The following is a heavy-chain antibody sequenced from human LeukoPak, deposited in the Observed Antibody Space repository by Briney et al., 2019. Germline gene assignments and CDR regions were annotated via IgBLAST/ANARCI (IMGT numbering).Heavy chain of an antibody. Sequence: GGSLRLSCAASGFTFSSYAMSWVRQAPGKGLEWVSGFGGSGDNTYYADSVKGRFTISRDNSKNTLYVQVNSLGTEDTAAYYCAKGSYYDSSGSFYFDYWGQGTLVTVSS. J-gene: IGHJ4*02. V-gene: IGHV3-23*01. D-gene: IGHD3-22*01. CDR3: AKGSYYDSSGSFYFDY. CDR1: GFTFSSYA. CDR2: FGGSGDNT.